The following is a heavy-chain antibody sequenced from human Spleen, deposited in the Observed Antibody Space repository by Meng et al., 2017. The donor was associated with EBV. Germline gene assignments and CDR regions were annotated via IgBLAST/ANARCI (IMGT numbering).Heavy chain of an antibody. V-gene: IGHV4-39*07. Sequence: LQECARVLDNPATPLSLTCTVSGYSSDSDTYYWGRIPQRPGRGLVGISSIYDSGTVVRDPKRRGRVTIAQYTSKIQFSLKSGTVAAADTAVYYCGISGDGNTYFDYWGQGTLVTVSS. CDR3: GISGDGNTYFDY. CDR2: IYDSGTV. J-gene: IGHJ4*02. D-gene: IGHD1-1*01. CDR1: GYSSDSDTYY.